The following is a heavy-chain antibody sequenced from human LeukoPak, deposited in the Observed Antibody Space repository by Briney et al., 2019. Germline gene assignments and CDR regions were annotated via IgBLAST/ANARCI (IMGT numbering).Heavy chain of an antibody. D-gene: IGHD6-13*01. V-gene: IGHV1-2*02. J-gene: IGHJ4*02. CDR2: INPNSGGT. CDR3: ARINNLDIGIAAAGPIDY. Sequence: GASVKVSCKASGYTFTGYYMHWVRQAPGQGLEWMGWINPNSGGTNYVQKFQGRVTMTRDTSISTAYMELSRLRSDDTAVYYCARINNLDIGIAAAGPIDYWGQGTLVTVSS. CDR1: GYTFTGYY.